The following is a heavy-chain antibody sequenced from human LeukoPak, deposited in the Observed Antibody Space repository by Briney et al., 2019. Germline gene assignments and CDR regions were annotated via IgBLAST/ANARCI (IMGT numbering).Heavy chain of an antibody. D-gene: IGHD6-13*01. CDR1: GGSISSYY. J-gene: IGHJ4*02. V-gene: IGHV4-59*12. Sequence: SETLSLICTVSGGSISSYYWSWIRQPPGKGLEWIGEIYHSGSTNYNPSLKRRVTISVDKSKNQFSLKLSSVTAADTAVYYCARDGSPGIAAAGSTPHFDYWGQGTLVTVSS. CDR2: IYHSGST. CDR3: ARDGSPGIAAAGSTPHFDY.